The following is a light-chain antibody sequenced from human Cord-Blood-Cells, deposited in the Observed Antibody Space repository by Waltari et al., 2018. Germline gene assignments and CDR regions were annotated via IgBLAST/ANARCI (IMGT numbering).Light chain of an antibody. CDR3: QQYNSYSQT. V-gene: IGKV1-5*03. Sequence: DIQLTKPPSTLSASVGDRVTITCRASQSSSSWLAWYQQKPGTAPKLLIYKASSLESWVRSRVSGSGSGTEFALTISSLQPDDFATYYCQQYNSYSQTFGHGTKVEIK. J-gene: IGKJ1*01. CDR1: QSSSSW. CDR2: KAS.